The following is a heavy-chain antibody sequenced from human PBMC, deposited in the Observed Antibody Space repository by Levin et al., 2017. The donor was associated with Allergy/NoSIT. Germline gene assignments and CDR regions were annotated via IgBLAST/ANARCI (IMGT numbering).Heavy chain of an antibody. Sequence: GGSLRLSCGASGFTFSTYAMSWVRQTPGEGLKWLSTISDTGDFIKYADSVKGRFTISRDNSKSTLYLQMNSLRAEDTAVYYCAKDPPQHLVGAFFDYWGQGTLVTVSS. D-gene: IGHD6-13*01. CDR1: GFTFSTYA. J-gene: IGHJ4*02. CDR2: ISDTGDFI. V-gene: IGHV3-23*01. CDR3: AKDPPQHLVGAFFDY.